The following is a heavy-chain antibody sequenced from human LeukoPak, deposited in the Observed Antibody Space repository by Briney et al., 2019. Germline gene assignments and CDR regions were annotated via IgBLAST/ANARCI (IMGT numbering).Heavy chain of an antibody. CDR3: ARVVSDWNYPYNWFDP. CDR2: LTASGANT. D-gene: IGHD1-7*01. CDR1: GFSFPNYA. V-gene: IGHV3-23*01. J-gene: IGHJ5*02. Sequence: GGSLRLSCAASGFSFPNYAMSWVRQAPGKGLELVSALTASGANTHYADSVRGRFTISRDNSKNTLYLQINTLRVDDTAVYYCARVVSDWNYPYNWFDPWGQGTLVTVSS.